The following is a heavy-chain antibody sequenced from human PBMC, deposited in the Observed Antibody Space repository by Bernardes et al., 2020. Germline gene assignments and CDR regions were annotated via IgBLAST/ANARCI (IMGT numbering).Heavy chain of an antibody. CDR1: GFTFSSYA. Sequence: GGSLRLSCAASGFTFSSYAMHWVRQAPGKGLEWVAVISYDGSNKYYADSVKGRFTISRDNSKNTLYLQMNSLRAEDTAVYYCARDFADGGEWLVGGYYYYGMDVWGQGTTVTVSS. J-gene: IGHJ6*02. CDR3: ARDFADGGEWLVGGYYYYGMDV. CDR2: ISYDGSNK. V-gene: IGHV3-30*01. D-gene: IGHD6-19*01.